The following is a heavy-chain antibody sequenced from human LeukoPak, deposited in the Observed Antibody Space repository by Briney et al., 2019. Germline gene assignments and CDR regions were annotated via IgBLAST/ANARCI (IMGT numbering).Heavy chain of an antibody. CDR1: GFTFSSYA. CDR2: ISYDGSNK. V-gene: IGHV3-30-3*01. J-gene: IGHJ6*02. D-gene: IGHD1-14*01. Sequence: GGSLRLSCAASGFTFSSYAMHWVRQAPGKGLEWVAVISYDGSNKYYADSVKGRFTISRDNSKNTLYLQMNSLRAEDTAVYYCARDSITSSPYYYYGMDVWGQGTTVTVSS. CDR3: ARDSITSSPYYYYGMDV.